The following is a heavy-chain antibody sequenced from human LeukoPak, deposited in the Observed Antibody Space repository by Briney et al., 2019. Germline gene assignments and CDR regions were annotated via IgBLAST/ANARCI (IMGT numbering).Heavy chain of an antibody. CDR2: ISYDGSNK. Sequence: GGSLRLSCAASGFTFSSYGMPWVRQAPGKGLEWVAVISYDGSNKYYADSVKGRFTISRDNSKNTLYLQMNSLRAEDTAVYYCAKVAGIGYYYDSSGPIPGDFDYWGQGTLVTVSS. CDR3: AKVAGIGYYYDSSGPIPGDFDY. D-gene: IGHD3-22*01. J-gene: IGHJ4*02. CDR1: GFTFSSYG. V-gene: IGHV3-30*18.